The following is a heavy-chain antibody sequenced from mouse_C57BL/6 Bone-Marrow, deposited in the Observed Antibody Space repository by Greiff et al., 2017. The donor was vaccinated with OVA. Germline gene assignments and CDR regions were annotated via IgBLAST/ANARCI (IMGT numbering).Heavy chain of an antibody. D-gene: IGHD1-1*01. CDR1: GYTFTSYW. J-gene: IGHJ3*01. V-gene: IGHV1-64*01. CDR3: ARWDYYGSSCAD. CDR2: IHPNSGST. Sequence: VQLQQPGAELVKPGASVKLSCKASGYTFTSYWMHWVKQRPGQGLEWIGMIHPNSGSTNYNEKFKSKATLTVDKSSSTAYMQLSSLTSEDSAVYDCARWDYYGSSCADWGQGTLVTGAA.